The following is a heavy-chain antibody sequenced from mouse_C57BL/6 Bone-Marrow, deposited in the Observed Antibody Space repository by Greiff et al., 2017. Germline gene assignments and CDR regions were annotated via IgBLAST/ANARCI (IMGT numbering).Heavy chain of an antibody. Sequence: EVMLVESGGGLVKPGGSLKLSCAASGFTFSSYTMSWVRQTPEKRLEWVATISGGGGNTYYPDSVKGRFTIFRDNAKHPLYLQLSRRRSEDTALDYCAGTYYGSSSYYAMDYWGQGTSVTVSS. V-gene: IGHV5-9*01. CDR1: GFTFSSYT. J-gene: IGHJ4*01. CDR2: ISGGGGNT. CDR3: AGTYYGSSSYYAMDY. D-gene: IGHD1-1*01.